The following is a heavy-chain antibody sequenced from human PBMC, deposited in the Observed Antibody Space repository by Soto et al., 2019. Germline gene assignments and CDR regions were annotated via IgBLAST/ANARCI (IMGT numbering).Heavy chain of an antibody. J-gene: IGHJ5*02. CDR2: IYYSGSS. Sequence: SETLSLTCTVSVGSISSYYWSFIRQPPGKGLEWIGYIYYSGSSNYNPSLKIRVTISVDTSKNQFSLKLTSVTAADTAVYYCARLPYSSSWSYNWFAPWGQGTLVTVSS. D-gene: IGHD6-13*01. CDR1: VGSISSYY. CDR3: ARLPYSSSWSYNWFAP. V-gene: IGHV4-59*01.